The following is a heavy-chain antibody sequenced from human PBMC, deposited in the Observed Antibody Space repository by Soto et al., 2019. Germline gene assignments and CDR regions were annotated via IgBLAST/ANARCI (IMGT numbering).Heavy chain of an antibody. Sequence: GGSLRLSCAASGFTFSSYSMNWVRQAPGKGLEWVSSISSSSSYIYYADSVKSRFTISRDNAKNSLYLQMNSLRAEDTAVYYCARDREAWIQLWSFDYWGQGTLVTVSS. J-gene: IGHJ4*02. CDR2: ISSSSSYI. V-gene: IGHV3-21*01. CDR1: GFTFSSYS. CDR3: ARDREAWIQLWSFDY. D-gene: IGHD5-18*01.